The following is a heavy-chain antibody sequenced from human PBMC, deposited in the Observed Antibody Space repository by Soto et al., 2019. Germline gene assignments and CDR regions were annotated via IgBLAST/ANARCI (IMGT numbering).Heavy chain of an antibody. V-gene: IGHV5-10-1*01. CDR3: ARWGYSYGYDYLGNYYYGMDV. J-gene: IGHJ6*02. CDR2: TDPSDSYT. Sequence: PGESLKISCKGSGYSFTSYWISWVRQMPGKGLEWMGRTDPSDSYTNYSPSFQGHVTISADKSISTAYLQWSSLKASDTAMYYCARWGYSYGYDYLGNYYYGMDVWGQGTTVTVSS. D-gene: IGHD5-18*01. CDR1: GYSFTSYW.